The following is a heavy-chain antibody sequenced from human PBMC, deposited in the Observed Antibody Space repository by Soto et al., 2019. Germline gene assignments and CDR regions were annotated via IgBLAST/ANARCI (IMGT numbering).Heavy chain of an antibody. CDR1: GFTFSSYA. D-gene: IGHD2-15*01. J-gene: IGHJ6*02. V-gene: IGHV3-30-3*01. CDR2: ISYDGNNK. Sequence: QVQLVESGGGVVQPGRSLRLSCAASGFTFSSYAMYWVRQAPGKGLEWVAVISYDGNNKYYADSVKGRFTISRDNSKNTLYLQMSSVRAEDMAVYYCARAGCDGGSCYTLVGLRDGMDVWGQGTTVTVSS. CDR3: ARAGCDGGSCYTLVGLRDGMDV.